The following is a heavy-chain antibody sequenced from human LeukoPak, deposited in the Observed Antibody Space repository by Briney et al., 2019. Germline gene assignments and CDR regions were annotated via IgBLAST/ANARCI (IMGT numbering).Heavy chain of an antibody. V-gene: IGHV4-61*02. CDR1: GGSISSGSYY. CDR3: ARSRSYPPFDP. D-gene: IGHD3-16*02. J-gene: IGHJ5*02. CDR2: IYTSGST. Sequence: SETLSLTCTVSGGSISSGSYYWSWIRQPAGKGLEWIGRIYTSGSTNYNPSLKSRVTISVDTPKNQFSLKLSSVTAADTAVYYCARSRSYPPFDPWGQGTLVTVSS.